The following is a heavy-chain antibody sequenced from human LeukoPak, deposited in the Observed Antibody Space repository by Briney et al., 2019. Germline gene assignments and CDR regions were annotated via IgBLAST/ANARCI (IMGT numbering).Heavy chain of an antibody. V-gene: IGHV3-30*04. CDR1: GFTFSSYA. CDR2: ISYDGTNK. CDR3: ARALGYCSGGSCPAYYDYGLDV. J-gene: IGHJ6*04. D-gene: IGHD2-15*01. Sequence: GRSLRLSCAASGFTFSSYAMHWVRQAPGKGLEWVTVISYDGTNKYYADSVKGRFTISRDNSKNTLYLQMNSPRAEDTAVYYCARALGYCSGGSCPAYYDYGLDVWGKGTTVTVSS.